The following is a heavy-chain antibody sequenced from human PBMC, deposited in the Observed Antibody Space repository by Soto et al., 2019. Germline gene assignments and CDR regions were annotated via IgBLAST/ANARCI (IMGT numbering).Heavy chain of an antibody. D-gene: IGHD6-19*01. CDR1: GYTFTRYG. CDR2: ISAYNGNT. V-gene: IGHV1-18*01. Sequence: QVQLVQSGAEVKKPGASVKVSCKASGYTFTRYGLSWVRQAPGQGLEWMGWISAYNGNTNYAQQLQGRVNMTTDTNTSTAYMELRSLRADDTAVYYCAREVSLSGKWLARYTNWFDPWGQGTPVTVSS. J-gene: IGHJ5*02. CDR3: AREVSLSGKWLARYTNWFDP.